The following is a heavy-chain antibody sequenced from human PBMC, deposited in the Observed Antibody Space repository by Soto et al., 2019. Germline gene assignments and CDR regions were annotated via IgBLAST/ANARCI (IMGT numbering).Heavy chain of an antibody. CDR3: AKCLHDIVVVPAAMGGRGYYYYGMDV. J-gene: IGHJ6*02. CDR2: ISGSGGST. V-gene: IGHV3-23*01. CDR1: GFTFSSYA. D-gene: IGHD2-2*01. Sequence: GGSLRLSCAASGFTFSSYAMSWVRQAPGKGLEWVSAISGSGGSTYYADSVKGRFTISRDNSKNTLYLQMNSLRAEDTAVYYCAKCLHDIVVVPAAMGGRGYYYYGMDVWGQGTTVTVSS.